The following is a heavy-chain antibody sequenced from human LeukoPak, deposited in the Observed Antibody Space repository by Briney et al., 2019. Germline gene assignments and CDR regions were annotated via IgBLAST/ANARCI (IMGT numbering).Heavy chain of an antibody. Sequence: PGGSLRLSCAASGFTLSNYWMHWVRQVPGKGLVWVSRINSDGRSTHYADSVKGRFTISRDDAKNTLYLQMSSLRAEDTAVYYCARDCFDGNQGNWFGPWGQGTLVTVSS. CDR3: ARDCFDGNQGNWFGP. J-gene: IGHJ5*02. CDR1: GFTLSNYW. D-gene: IGHD4-23*01. CDR2: INSDGRST. V-gene: IGHV3-74*01.